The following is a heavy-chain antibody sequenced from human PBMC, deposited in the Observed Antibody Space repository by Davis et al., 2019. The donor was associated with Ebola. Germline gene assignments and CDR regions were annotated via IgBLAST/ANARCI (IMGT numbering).Heavy chain of an antibody. D-gene: IGHD2-2*01. J-gene: IGHJ6*04. CDR3: AREWVVITAKIYYYYHGMDV. V-gene: IGHV3-21*01. Sequence: GGSLRLSCAASGFTFSSYWMSWVRQAPGKGLEWVSSISSSSSYIYYADSVKGRFTISRDNAKNTLYLQMNSLTADDTAVYYCAREWVVITAKIYYYYHGMDVWGKGTTVTVSS. CDR1: GFTFSSYW. CDR2: ISSSSSYI.